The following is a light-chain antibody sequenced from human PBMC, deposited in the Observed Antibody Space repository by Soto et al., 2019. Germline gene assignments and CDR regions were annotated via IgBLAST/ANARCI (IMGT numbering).Light chain of an antibody. J-gene: IGLJ2*01. V-gene: IGLV2-14*01. CDR2: DVS. CDR3: ISYTSGTTI. CDR1: SSDVGGRND. Sequence: QSALTQPASVSGSPGQSITFSCTGTSSDVGGRNDVSWYQQYPGKPLKLMIYDVSNRPSGVSDRFSGSKSGNTASLTISGLQADDEADYFCISYTSGTTIFVGGTQLTVL.